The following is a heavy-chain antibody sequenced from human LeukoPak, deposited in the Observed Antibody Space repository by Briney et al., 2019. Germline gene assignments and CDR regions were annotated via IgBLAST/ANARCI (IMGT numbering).Heavy chain of an antibody. CDR2: INHGGST. V-gene: IGHV4-34*01. Sequence: RSETLSLTCAVYGGSFSGYYWSWIPQPPGKGLEWIGDINHGGSTNYILSIESRVTISVDSTKNQLSLEPSSVTAADTAVYYCARGPGGSVSYRIRRRSGYFDYWGQGTLVTVSS. D-gene: IGHD3-10*01. CDR1: GGSFSGYY. CDR3: ARGPGGSVSYRIRRRSGYFDY. J-gene: IGHJ4*02.